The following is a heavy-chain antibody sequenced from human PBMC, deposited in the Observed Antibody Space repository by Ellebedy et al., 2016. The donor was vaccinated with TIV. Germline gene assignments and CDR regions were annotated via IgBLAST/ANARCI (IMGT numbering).Heavy chain of an antibody. Sequence: SGPTLVKPTQTLTLTCTFSGFSLRTGRLSVSWIRQPPGKALEWLARIDWDADKFYSTSLRTRLTISKDSSENQVVLTMTNMDPKDTATYYCARISGGWGFDYWGQGALVTVSS. CDR2: IDWDADK. V-gene: IGHV2-70*17. J-gene: IGHJ4*02. CDR3: ARISGGWGFDY. D-gene: IGHD2-15*01. CDR1: GFSLRTGRLS.